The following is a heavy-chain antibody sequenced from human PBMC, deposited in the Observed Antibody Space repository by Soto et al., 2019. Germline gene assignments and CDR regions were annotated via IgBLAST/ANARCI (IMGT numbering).Heavy chain of an antibody. V-gene: IGHV4-34*01. Sequence: SETLSLTCAVYGGSFSGYYWSWIRQPPGKGLEWIGEINHSGSTNYNPSLKSRVTISVDTSKNQFSLKLSSVTAADTAVYYCARAPRGVTGTTTNWFDPWGQGTLVTVSS. J-gene: IGHJ5*02. D-gene: IGHD1-1*01. CDR1: GGSFSGYY. CDR3: ARAPRGVTGTTTNWFDP. CDR2: INHSGST.